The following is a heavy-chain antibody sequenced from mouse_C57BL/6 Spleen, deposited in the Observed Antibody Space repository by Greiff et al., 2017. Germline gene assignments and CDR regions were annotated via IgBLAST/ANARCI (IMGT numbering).Heavy chain of an antibody. CDR2: INYDGSST. V-gene: IGHV5-16*01. Sequence: EVKLVESEGGLVQPGSSMKLSCTASGFTFSDYYMAWVRQVPEKGLEWVANINYDGSSTYYLDSLKSRFIISRDNAKHILYLQMSSLKSEDTATYYCARDLAAQATPYYFDYWGQGTTLTVSS. CDR1: GFTFSDYY. J-gene: IGHJ2*01. D-gene: IGHD3-2*02. CDR3: ARDLAAQATPYYFDY.